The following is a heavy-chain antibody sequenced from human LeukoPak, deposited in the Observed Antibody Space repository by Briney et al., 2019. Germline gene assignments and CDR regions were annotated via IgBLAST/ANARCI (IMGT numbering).Heavy chain of an antibody. CDR2: ISGSGGST. V-gene: IGHV3-23*01. J-gene: IGHJ4*02. CDR3: AKVRGYSYGYYDY. Sequence: GGSLRLSCAASGFIFSSYSMSWVRQAPGKGLEWVSAISGSGGSTYYADSVKGRFTISRDNVKNTLYLQVNSLRPEDTAFYYCAKVRGYSYGYYDYWGQGTLVTVAS. CDR1: GFIFSSYS. D-gene: IGHD5-18*01.